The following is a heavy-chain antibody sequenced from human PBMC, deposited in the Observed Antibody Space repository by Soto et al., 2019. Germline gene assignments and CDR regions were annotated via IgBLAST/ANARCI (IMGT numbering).Heavy chain of an antibody. CDR1: GFSRSNARMG. Sequence: QVTLKVSGPVLVKPTETLTLTCTVSGFSRSNARMGVSSIRQPPGKALEWLAHIFSNDEKSYSTSLKSRLTNSQDTSKSQVVLTMTNMDPVDTATYYCARADTAMVAHFDYWGQGTLVTVSS. CDR2: IFSNDEK. V-gene: IGHV2-26*01. CDR3: ARADTAMVAHFDY. D-gene: IGHD5-18*01. J-gene: IGHJ4*02.